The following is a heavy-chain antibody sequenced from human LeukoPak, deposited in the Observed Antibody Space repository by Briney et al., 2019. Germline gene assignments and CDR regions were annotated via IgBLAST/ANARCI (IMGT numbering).Heavy chain of an antibody. D-gene: IGHD3-22*01. CDR3: ASYDSSGYPPGRGMDV. CDR1: GGTFSSYA. CDR2: VIPIFGIA. V-gene: IGHV1-69*04. J-gene: IGHJ6*02. Sequence: SVKVSCKASGGTFSSYAISWVRQAPGQGLEWMGRVIPIFGIANYAQKFQGRVTITADKSTSTAYMELSSLRSEDTAVYYCASYDSSGYPPGRGMDVWGQGTTVTVSS.